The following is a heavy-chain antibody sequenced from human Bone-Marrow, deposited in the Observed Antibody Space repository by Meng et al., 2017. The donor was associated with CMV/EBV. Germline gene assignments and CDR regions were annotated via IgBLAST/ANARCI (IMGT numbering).Heavy chain of an antibody. CDR3: TRDGHSSAFDY. V-gene: IGHV3-21*01. J-gene: IGHJ4*02. D-gene: IGHD3-22*01. Sequence: GGSLRLSCTASGFTFSDYDMNRVRQAPGKGLEWVSSIRRDGSYINYEDSLVGRFTVSRDNARNSLYLQMNRLRVEDTAVYYCTRDGHSSAFDYWGLGTRVTVSS. CDR1: GFTFSDYD. CDR2: IRRDGSYI.